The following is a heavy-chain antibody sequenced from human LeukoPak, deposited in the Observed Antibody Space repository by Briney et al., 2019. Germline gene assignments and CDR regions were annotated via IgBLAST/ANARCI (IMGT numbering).Heavy chain of an antibody. Sequence: GGSLRLSCAASGFTFRTYGMHWVRQAPGKGLEWVTFIRFDGSDKFYADSVKCRFTISRDNSKNTLFLQMNSLRVADTAVYYCAKRADYYDSSRALYDAFDLWGQGTMVTVSS. CDR1: GFTFRTYG. V-gene: IGHV3-30*02. D-gene: IGHD3-16*01. CDR3: AKRADYYDSSRALYDAFDL. CDR2: IRFDGSDK. J-gene: IGHJ3*01.